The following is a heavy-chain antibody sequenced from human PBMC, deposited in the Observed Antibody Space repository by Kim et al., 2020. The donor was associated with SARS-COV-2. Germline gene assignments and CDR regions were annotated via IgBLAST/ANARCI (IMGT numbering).Heavy chain of an antibody. CDR3: AGRQDYYDTVWDY. D-gene: IGHD3-16*01. J-gene: IGHJ4*02. V-gene: IGHV3-11*01. Sequence: WGSLRLSCAASGFRFSDYYMSWIRQAPGKGLEWVSYVNGLGNTQLYADAVKGRFTISRDNAKRSLYLQMNSLRVEDTAVYYCAGRQDYYDTVWDYWGQGTLVTVSA. CDR1: GFRFSDYY. CDR2: VNGLGNTQ.